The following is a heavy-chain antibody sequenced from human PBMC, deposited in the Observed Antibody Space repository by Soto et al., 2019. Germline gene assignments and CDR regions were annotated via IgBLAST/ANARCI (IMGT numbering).Heavy chain of an antibody. CDR2: IYTSGST. CDR1: GGSISNYY. J-gene: IGHJ4*02. Sequence: SDTLSVTCTVSGGSISNYYWSWIRQPAGKGLEYIGRIYTSGSTNYNPSLKSRVTMSVDTSKNQFSLKLSSVTAADTAVYYCAREPGDYYDRTGYIDYWGQGTLVTVS. V-gene: IGHV4-4*07. CDR3: AREPGDYYDRTGYIDY. D-gene: IGHD3-22*01.